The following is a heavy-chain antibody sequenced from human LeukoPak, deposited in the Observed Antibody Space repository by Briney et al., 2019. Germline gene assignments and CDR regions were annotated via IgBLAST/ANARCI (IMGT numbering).Heavy chain of an antibody. D-gene: IGHD6-19*01. CDR3: ARDHNSGLRYYYGMDV. Sequence: GASVKVSCKASGYTFTSYAMHWVRQAPGQRLEWMGGIIPIFGTANYAQKFQGRVTITADESTSTAYMELSSLRSEGTAVYYCARDHNSGLRYYYGMDVWGQGTTVTVSS. V-gene: IGHV1-69*13. J-gene: IGHJ6*02. CDR2: IIPIFGTA. CDR1: GYTFTSYA.